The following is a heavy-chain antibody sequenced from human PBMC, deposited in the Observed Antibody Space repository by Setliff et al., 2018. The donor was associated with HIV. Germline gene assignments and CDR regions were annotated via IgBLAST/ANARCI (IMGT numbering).Heavy chain of an antibody. CDR3: ASANLYSSGPLDY. V-gene: IGHV4-39*07. D-gene: IGHD6-19*01. CDR2: IYYSGST. J-gene: IGHJ4*02. CDR1: GGSISSSSYY. Sequence: PSETLSLTCTVSGGSISSSSYYWGWIRQPPGKGLEWIGSIYYSGSTYYNPSLKSRVTLSIDTSKNQFSLRLTFLAAADTAVYFCASANLYSSGPLDYWGQGRLVTVSS.